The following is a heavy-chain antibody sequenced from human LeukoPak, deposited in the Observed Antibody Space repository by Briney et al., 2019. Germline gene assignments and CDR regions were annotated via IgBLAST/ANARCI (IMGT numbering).Heavy chain of an antibody. D-gene: IGHD5/OR15-5a*01. J-gene: IGHJ4*02. Sequence: SETLSLTCTVSGGSISSSSYYWGWIRQPPGKGLEWIGSIYYSGSTYYNPSLKSRVTISVDTSKNQFSLKLSSVTAADTAVYYCVRHDGRGGSTMGALDSWGQGSLVTVSS. V-gene: IGHV4-39*01. CDR2: IYYSGST. CDR1: GGSISSSSYY. CDR3: VRHDGRGGSTMGALDS.